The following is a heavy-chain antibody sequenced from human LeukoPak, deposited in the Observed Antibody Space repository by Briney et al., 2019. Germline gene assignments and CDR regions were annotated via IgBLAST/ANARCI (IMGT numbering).Heavy chain of an antibody. D-gene: IGHD5-18*01. CDR1: GGSISSYY. CDR3: ARGYSYGSYYFDY. V-gene: IGHV4-59*01. CDR2: IYYSGST. J-gene: IGHJ4*02. Sequence: SQTLSLTCTVSGGSISSYYWSWIRQPPGKGLEWIGYIYYSGSTNNNPSLKSRVTISVDTSKNQFSLKLSSVTAADTAIYYCARGYSYGSYYFDYWGQGTLVTVSS.